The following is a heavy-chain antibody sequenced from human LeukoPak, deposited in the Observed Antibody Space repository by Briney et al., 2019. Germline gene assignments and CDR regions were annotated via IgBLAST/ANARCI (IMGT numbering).Heavy chain of an antibody. D-gene: IGHD2/OR15-2a*01. CDR2: IYAGGSI. J-gene: IGHJ4*02. V-gene: IGHV3-53*01. CDR1: GFTFRSFS. CDR3: ARDFSGQ. Sequence: GGSLRLSRAASGFTFRSFSMNWVRQAPGKGLEWVSVIYAGGSIHYADSVKGRFTISRDISKNTLYLQMNSLRVEDTAVYYCARDFSGQWSQGTLVTVSS.